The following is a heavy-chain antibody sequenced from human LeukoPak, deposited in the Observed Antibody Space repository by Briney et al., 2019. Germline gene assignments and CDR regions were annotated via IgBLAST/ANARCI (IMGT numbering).Heavy chain of an antibody. D-gene: IGHD6-19*01. CDR3: ARGNGLSSGWYEFDF. J-gene: IGHJ4*02. CDR2: ISFDGSAT. Sequence: PGRSLRLSCAASGSTLTSYATGWGRPAPGKWREWGLLISFDGSATSYADSVYGRFAIYRDNSKNTLYLQMNSLRPEDTAVYYCARGNGLSSGWYEFDFWGQGALVAVSS. CDR1: GSTLTSYA. V-gene: IGHV3-30*09.